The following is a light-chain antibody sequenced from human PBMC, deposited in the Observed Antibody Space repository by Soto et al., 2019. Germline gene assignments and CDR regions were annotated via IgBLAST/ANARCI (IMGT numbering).Light chain of an antibody. V-gene: IGKV3-20*01. CDR2: GAS. J-gene: IGKJ3*01. Sequence: EIVLTQSPGTLSLSPGERATLSCRASQSVSSSYLAWYQQKPGQAPRLLIYGASSRATGIPDRFSGSVSGTDFTLTNSRLEPEDFAVYYCQKYGRSPFTFGPGTKVDIK. CDR3: QKYGRSPFT. CDR1: QSVSSSY.